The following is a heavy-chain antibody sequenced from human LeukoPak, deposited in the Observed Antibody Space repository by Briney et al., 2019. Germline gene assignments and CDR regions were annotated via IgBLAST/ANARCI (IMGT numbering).Heavy chain of an antibody. Sequence: SQTLSLTCAISGDSVSSNSAAWIWIRQSPSRGLEWLGRTYYRSKWYTEYAVSVKSRVTINPDTSKNQFSLQLSSVNPEDTAVYYCARLGSGSNYWGQGTLVTVSS. J-gene: IGHJ4*02. CDR1: GDSVSSNSAA. CDR2: TYYRSKWYT. CDR3: ARLGSGSNY. D-gene: IGHD3-10*01. V-gene: IGHV6-1*01.